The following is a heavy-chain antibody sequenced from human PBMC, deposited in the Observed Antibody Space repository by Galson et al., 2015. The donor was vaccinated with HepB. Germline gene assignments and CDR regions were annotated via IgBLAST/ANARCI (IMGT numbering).Heavy chain of an antibody. Sequence: QSGAEVKKPGESPRISCKGSGYTFTAFWITWVRQIPGKGLEWMGRIDPSDSYTDYSPSFQGHVTISADKSSTTAYLQWSRLKAWDTAMYYCASRHSYFRSVAWNNATDYWDQGTLVTVPS. D-gene: IGHD1/OR15-1a*01. J-gene: IGHJ4*02. V-gene: IGHV5-10-1*01. CDR2: IDPSDSYT. CDR1: GYTFTAFW. CDR3: ASRHSYFRSVAWNNATDY.